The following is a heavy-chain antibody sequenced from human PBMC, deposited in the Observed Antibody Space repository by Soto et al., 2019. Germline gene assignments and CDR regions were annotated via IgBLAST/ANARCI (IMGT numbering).Heavy chain of an antibody. CDR1: GFTFSSYS. CDR3: ARDRNYDSSGYYYQWFDP. CDR2: ISSSSSYI. Sequence: EGALRLSCAASGFTFSSYSMKWVRPAPGKGLEWVSSISSSSSYIYYADSVKGRFTISRDNAKNSLYLQMNSLRAEDTAVYYCARDRNYDSSGYYYQWFDPWGQGTLVTVSS. V-gene: IGHV3-21*01. J-gene: IGHJ5*02. D-gene: IGHD3-22*01.